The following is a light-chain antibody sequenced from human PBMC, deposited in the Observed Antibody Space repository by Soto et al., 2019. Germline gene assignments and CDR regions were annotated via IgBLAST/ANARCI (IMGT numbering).Light chain of an antibody. J-gene: IGLJ3*02. CDR3: CSYAGTTTGV. Sequence: QSALTQPASVSGSPGQSITISCTGTSSDVGSHNFVSWYQQRPGKAPKLMIFEVTMRPSGVSSRFSASKSGNTASLTISGVQAEDEADYYCCSYAGTTTGVFGGGTQLTVL. CDR2: EVT. V-gene: IGLV2-23*02. CDR1: SSDVGSHNF.